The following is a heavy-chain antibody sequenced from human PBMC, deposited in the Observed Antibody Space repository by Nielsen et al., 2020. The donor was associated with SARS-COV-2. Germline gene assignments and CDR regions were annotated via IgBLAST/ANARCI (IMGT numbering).Heavy chain of an antibody. CDR1: GFTFSNAW. D-gene: IGHD1-7*01. CDR3: ARDHNWNYGSDWFDP. V-gene: IGHV3-74*01. CDR2: INSDGSST. J-gene: IGHJ5*02. Sequence: GESLKISCAASGFTFSNAWMSWVRQAPGKELVWVSRINSDGSSTSYADSVKGRFTISRDNAKNTLYLQMNSLRAEDTAVYYCARDHNWNYGSDWFDPWGQGTLVTVSS.